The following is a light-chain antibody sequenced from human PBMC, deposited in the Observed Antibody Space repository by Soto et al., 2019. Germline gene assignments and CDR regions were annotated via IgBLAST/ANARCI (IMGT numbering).Light chain of an antibody. Sequence: EKVMTQSQATLSVSPGERATLSCRASQSVSSNLAWYQQKPGHAPRLLIYGASTRTTGIPARFSGSGSGTDFILTISSLTSEDFAVYYCQQDNNSITFGQGTRLEIK. CDR1: QSVSSN. CDR2: GAS. V-gene: IGKV3-15*01. CDR3: QQDNNSIT. J-gene: IGKJ5*01.